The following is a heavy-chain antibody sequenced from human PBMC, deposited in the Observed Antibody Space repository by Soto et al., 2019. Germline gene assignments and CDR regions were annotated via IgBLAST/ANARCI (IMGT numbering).Heavy chain of an antibody. V-gene: IGHV4-31*03. CDR1: GGSIRSRGDY. Sequence: TLSLRCTVSGGSIRSRGDYWSWIRQHPGKGLEWIGYIYYSGSAYYNPSLKSRVTISVDTSKNQFSLRLSSVTAADTAVYYCARFYASGSSKGPIDYWGQGTLVTVSS. J-gene: IGHJ4*02. CDR3: ARFYASGSSKGPIDY. CDR2: IYYSGSA. D-gene: IGHD1-26*01.